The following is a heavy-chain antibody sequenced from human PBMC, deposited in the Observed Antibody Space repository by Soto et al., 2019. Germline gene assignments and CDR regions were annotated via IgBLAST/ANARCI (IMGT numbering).Heavy chain of an antibody. Sequence: GGSLRLSCAASGFSFSIHSMTWVRQAPGKGLEWVSSISSSNTYIYYAECVKGRFTISRDNAKNSLYLQMNSLRAEDTAVYYCAKVSPRSTTQPPGRWGKGSLVTVSS. CDR3: AKVSPRSTTQPPGR. J-gene: IGHJ4*02. D-gene: IGHD2-2*01. V-gene: IGHV3-21*01. CDR1: GFSFSIHS. CDR2: ISSSNTYI.